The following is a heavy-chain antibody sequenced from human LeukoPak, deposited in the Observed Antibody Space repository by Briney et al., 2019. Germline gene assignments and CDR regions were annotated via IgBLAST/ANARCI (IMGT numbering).Heavy chain of an antibody. D-gene: IGHD3-16*01. CDR3: AKEVGAEGTPFDY. CDR1: GFTFSSYG. V-gene: IGHV3-30*18. J-gene: IGHJ4*02. CDR2: ISYDGSNK. Sequence: GGSLRLSCAASGFTFSSYGMHWVRQAPGKGLEWVAVISYDGSNKYYADSVKGRFTISRDNSKNTLYLQMNSLRAEDTAVYCCAKEVGAEGTPFDYWGQGTLVTVSS.